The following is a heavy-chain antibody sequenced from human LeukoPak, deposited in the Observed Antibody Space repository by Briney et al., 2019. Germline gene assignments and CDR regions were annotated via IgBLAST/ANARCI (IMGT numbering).Heavy chain of an antibody. CDR1: GFTYSSYS. V-gene: IGHV3-21*01. Sequence: GGSLRLSCAASGFTYSSYSMNWVRQAPGKGLEWVSSISSSSSYTYYADSVKGRFTISRDNAKNSLYLQMNSLRAEDTAVYYCARDGDYGGRGDYWGQGTLVTVSS. CDR2: ISSSSSYT. CDR3: ARDGDYGGRGDY. J-gene: IGHJ4*02. D-gene: IGHD4-23*01.